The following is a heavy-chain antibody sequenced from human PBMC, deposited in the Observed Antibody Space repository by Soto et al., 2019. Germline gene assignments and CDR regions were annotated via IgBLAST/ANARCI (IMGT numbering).Heavy chain of an antibody. CDR1: GGSISSYY. CDR3: ALGIYVGSQMSYTDY. Sequence: PSETLSLTCTVSGGSISSYYWSWIRQPPGKGLEWIGYIYYSGSTNYNPSLNSRVTISVDTSKNQFSLELRSVTAADTAVYYCALGIYVGSQMSYTDYWGQGTLVTVSS. CDR2: IYYSGST. V-gene: IGHV4-59*01. J-gene: IGHJ4*02. D-gene: IGHD1-26*01.